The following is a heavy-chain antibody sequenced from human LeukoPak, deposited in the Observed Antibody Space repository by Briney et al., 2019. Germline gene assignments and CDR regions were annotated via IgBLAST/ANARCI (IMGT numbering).Heavy chain of an antibody. J-gene: IGHJ6*02. Sequence: SVKVSCKASGGTFSSYAISWVRQAPGQGLEWMGRIIPILGIANYAQKFQGRVTITADKSTSTAYMELSSLRSEDTAVYYCARAPLSASSGYYYNYYYYGMDVWGQGTTVTVSS. CDR2: IIPILGIA. D-gene: IGHD3-22*01. CDR3: ARAPLSASSGYYYNYYYYGMDV. V-gene: IGHV1-69*04. CDR1: GGTFSSYA.